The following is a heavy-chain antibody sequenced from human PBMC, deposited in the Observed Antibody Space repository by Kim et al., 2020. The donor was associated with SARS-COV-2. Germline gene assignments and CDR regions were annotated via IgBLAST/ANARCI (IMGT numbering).Heavy chain of an antibody. Sequence: GESLKISCKGSGYNFKNYWVGWVRQMSGKGLEWMGIIFPGDSDTRYSPSFQGQVTITADKSIATAYLQWTSLKASDTAMYYCARGDTVVVDYWGQGTRVTVPS. CDR3: ARGDTVVVDY. CDR2: IFPGDSDT. V-gene: IGHV5-51*01. D-gene: IGHD5-18*01. J-gene: IGHJ4*02. CDR1: GYNFKNYW.